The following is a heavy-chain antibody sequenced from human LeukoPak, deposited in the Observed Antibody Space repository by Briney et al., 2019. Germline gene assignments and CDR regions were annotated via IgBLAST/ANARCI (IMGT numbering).Heavy chain of an antibody. V-gene: IGHV3-30*04. D-gene: IGHD3-10*01. Sequence: GGALRLPCAASGFPFRWYPMPWVRQAPGKGVDGVAVISYDGTNNYRADSVKGRFTISRDNANNTLYLQMNSLRPEDTAVYFCASLMVRGIRDFDHWGQGTLVTVSS. CDR3: ASLMVRGIRDFDH. CDR2: ISYDGTNN. J-gene: IGHJ4*02. CDR1: GFPFRWYP.